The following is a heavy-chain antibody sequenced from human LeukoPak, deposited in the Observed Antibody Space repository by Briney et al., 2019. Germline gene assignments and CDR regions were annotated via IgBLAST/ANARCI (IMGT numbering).Heavy chain of an antibody. CDR1: GYIFAIYA. J-gene: IGHJ1*01. V-gene: IGHV7-4-1*02. CDR2: INTNTGNT. D-gene: IGHD1-1*01. CDR3: ARDYSLTLGTTTYFQH. Sequence: GASVKVSCKASGYIFAIYAMIWVRQAPGQGLELMGWINTNTGNTTYAQGFTGRVVFTLDTSVSTAYLQISSLKAEDTAVYYCARDYSLTLGTTTYFQHWGQGTLVTVSS.